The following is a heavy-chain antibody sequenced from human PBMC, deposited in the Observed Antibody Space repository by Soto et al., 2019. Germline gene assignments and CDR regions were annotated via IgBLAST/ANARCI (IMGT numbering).Heavy chain of an antibody. CDR3: ASHRYCSGGSCYSGYYYYMDV. Sequence: SETLSLTCTVSGGSISSYYWSWIRQPPGKGLEWIGYIYYSGSTNYNPSLKSRVTISVDTSKNQFSLKLSSVTAADTAVYYCASHRYCSGGSCYSGYYYYMDVWGKGTTGPVS. CDR2: IYYSGST. CDR1: GGSISSYY. V-gene: IGHV4-59*08. D-gene: IGHD2-15*01. J-gene: IGHJ6*03.